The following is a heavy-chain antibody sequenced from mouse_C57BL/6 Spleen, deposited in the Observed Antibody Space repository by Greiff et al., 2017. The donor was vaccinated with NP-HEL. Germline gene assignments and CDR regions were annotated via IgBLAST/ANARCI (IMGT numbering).Heavy chain of an antibody. CDR3: ARSIYDGYSYWYFDV. Sequence: VQLQQSGPELVKPGASVKMSCKASGYTFTDYNMHWVKQSHGKSLEWIGYINPNNGGTSYNQKFKGKATLTVNKSSSTAYMELRSLTSEDSAVYYCARSIYDGYSYWYFDVWGTGTTVTVSS. J-gene: IGHJ1*03. V-gene: IGHV1-22*01. CDR1: GYTFTDYN. CDR2: INPNNGGT. D-gene: IGHD2-3*01.